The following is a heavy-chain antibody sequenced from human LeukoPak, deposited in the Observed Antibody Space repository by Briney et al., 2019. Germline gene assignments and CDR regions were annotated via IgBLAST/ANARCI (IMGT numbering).Heavy chain of an antibody. D-gene: IGHD3-3*01. CDR1: GYTFTSYY. Sequence: AASVTVSCKASGYTFTSYYMHWVRQAPGQGLEWMGIINPSGGSTSYAQKFQGRVTMTRDMSTSTVYMELSSLRSEDTAVYYCARVVSITILGVEQENWFDSCGQGTLVIVSS. J-gene: IGHJ5*01. CDR3: ARVVSITILGVEQENWFDS. CDR2: INPSGGST. V-gene: IGHV1-46*01.